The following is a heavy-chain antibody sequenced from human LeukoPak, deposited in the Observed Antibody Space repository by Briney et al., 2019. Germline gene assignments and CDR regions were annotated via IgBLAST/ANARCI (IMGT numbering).Heavy chain of an antibody. V-gene: IGHV3-33*01. CDR2: IRFDGTIK. CDR1: GFNFSHYD. Sequence: PGGSLRLSCAASGFNFSHYDMIWVRQAPGKGLEWVSVIRFDGTIKHYADSVKGRFSTSRDNSKNLLFLHVSSLRAEGTAVYYCSRGDLFDRSGYYFSEYLQFWGQGTLVIVSS. D-gene: IGHD3-22*01. CDR3: SRGDLFDRSGYYFSEYLQF. J-gene: IGHJ1*01.